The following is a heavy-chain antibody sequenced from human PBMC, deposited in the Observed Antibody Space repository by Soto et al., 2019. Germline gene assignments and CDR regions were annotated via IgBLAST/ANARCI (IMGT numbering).Heavy chain of an antibody. J-gene: IGHJ5*02. D-gene: IGHD1-26*01. CDR2: ISGSGVRT. CDR3: AKGQWKWEPNWFET. Sequence: GGSLRLTWAASVFAFSSYAMSWVRQAPGKELEWGPGISGSGVRTKYADCETGRFTISRDNSKITLYLQMNSLRAEDTAVYYCAKGQWKWEPNWFETGRQGHLVTV. V-gene: IGHV3-23*01. CDR1: VFAFSSYA.